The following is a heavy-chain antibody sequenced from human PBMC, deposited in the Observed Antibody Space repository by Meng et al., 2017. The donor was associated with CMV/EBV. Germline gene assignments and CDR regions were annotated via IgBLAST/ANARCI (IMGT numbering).Heavy chain of an antibody. V-gene: IGHV3-7*01. Sequence: GGSLRLSCAASAFTFSSYWMSWVRQAPGKGMEWVANIKQDGSEKYYGDSVKGRFTISRDNAKNSLYLQMNSLRAEDTAVYYCAREEDYYGMDVWGQGTTVTVSS. CDR2: IKQDGSEK. CDR3: AREEDYYGMDV. CDR1: AFTFSSYW. J-gene: IGHJ6*02.